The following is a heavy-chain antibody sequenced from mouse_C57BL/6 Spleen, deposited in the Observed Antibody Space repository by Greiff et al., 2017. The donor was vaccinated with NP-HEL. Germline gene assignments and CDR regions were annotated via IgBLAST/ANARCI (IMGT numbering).Heavy chain of an antibody. J-gene: IGHJ4*01. D-gene: IGHD2-2*01. CDR1: GFTFSSYG. CDR2: ISSGGSYT. V-gene: IGHV5-6*01. Sequence: EVKLLESGGDLVKPGGSLKLSCAASGFTFSSYGLSWVRQTPDKRLEWVATISSGGSYTYYPDSVKGRFTISRDNAKNTLYLQMSSLKSEDTAMYYCARHDGCDGYAMDYWGQGTSVTVSS. CDR3: ARHDGCDGYAMDY.